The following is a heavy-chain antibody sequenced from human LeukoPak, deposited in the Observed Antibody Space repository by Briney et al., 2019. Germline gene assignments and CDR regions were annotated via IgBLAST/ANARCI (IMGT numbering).Heavy chain of an antibody. CDR3: AWRAIQLWLG. J-gene: IGHJ4*02. V-gene: IGHV3-30-3*01. D-gene: IGHD5-18*01. CDR1: GFTFSSYA. CDR2: ISYDGSNK. Sequence: GSLRLSCAASGFTFSSYAMHWVRQAPGKGLEWVAVISYDGSNKYYADSVKGRFTISRDNSKNTLYLQMNSLRAEDTAVYYCAWRAIQLWLGWGQGTLVTVSS.